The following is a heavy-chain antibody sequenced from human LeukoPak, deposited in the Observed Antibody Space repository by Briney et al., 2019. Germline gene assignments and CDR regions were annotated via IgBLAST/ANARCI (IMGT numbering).Heavy chain of an antibody. J-gene: IGHJ6*03. CDR3: ARALTTVTPPYYYYYYMDV. Sequence: GASVKVSCKASGYTFTSYAMNWVRQAPGQGLEWMGWISAYNGNTNYAQKLQGRVTMTTDTSTSTAYMELRSLRSDDTAVYYCARALTTVTPPYYYYYYMDVWGKGTTVTVSS. CDR1: GYTFTSYA. CDR2: ISAYNGNT. V-gene: IGHV1-18*01. D-gene: IGHD4-11*01.